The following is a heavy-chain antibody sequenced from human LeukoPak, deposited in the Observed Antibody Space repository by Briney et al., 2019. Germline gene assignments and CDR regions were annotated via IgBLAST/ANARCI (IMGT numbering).Heavy chain of an antibody. Sequence: GGSLRLSCAASGFTFSSYAMSWVRQAPGKGLEWVSAISGSGGSTYYADSVEGRFTISRDNSKNTLYLQMNSLRAEDTAVYYCANPGRAYGSAGDWGQGTLVTVSS. CDR2: ISGSGGST. CDR3: ANPGRAYGSAGD. J-gene: IGHJ4*02. CDR1: GFTFSSYA. V-gene: IGHV3-23*01. D-gene: IGHD3-10*01.